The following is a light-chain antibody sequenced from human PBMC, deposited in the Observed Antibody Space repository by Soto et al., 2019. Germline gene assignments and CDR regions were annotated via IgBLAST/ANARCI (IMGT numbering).Light chain of an antibody. J-gene: IGKJ1*01. CDR3: QQYYSTPPWT. Sequence: EIVLTQSPGTLSLSPGERATLSCRASQSISSSYLAWYQQKPGQAPRLLIYDASSRATGIPDRFSGSGSGTDFSLTISSLQAEDVAVYYCQQYYSTPPWTFGQGTKVEIK. CDR2: DAS. V-gene: IGKV3-20*01. CDR1: QSISSSY.